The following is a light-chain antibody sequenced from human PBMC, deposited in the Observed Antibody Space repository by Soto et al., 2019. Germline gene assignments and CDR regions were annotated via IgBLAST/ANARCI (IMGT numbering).Light chain of an antibody. CDR2: EVS. V-gene: IGLV2-23*02. J-gene: IGLJ2*01. CDR1: SSDVGSYNL. Sequence: QSAPTQPASMSGSPGQSITISCTGTSSDVGSYNLVSWYQQHPGKAPKLMVYEVSKRPSGVSDRFSGSKSGNTASLTISGLQAEDEADYYCCSYAGTTTFVVFGGGTKLTVL. CDR3: CSYAGTTTFVV.